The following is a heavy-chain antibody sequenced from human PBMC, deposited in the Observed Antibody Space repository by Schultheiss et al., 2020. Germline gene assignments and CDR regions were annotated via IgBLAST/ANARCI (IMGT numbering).Heavy chain of an antibody. Sequence: ASVKVSCKASGYTFTGYYMHWVRQAPGQGLEWMGWINPNSGGTNYAQKFQGWVTMNRDTSISTAYMELSRLRSDDTAVYYCARGGTVTDIYYYYYYMDVWGKGTTVTVSS. CDR1: GYTFTGYY. V-gene: IGHV1-2*04. CDR2: INPNSGGT. J-gene: IGHJ6*03. D-gene: IGHD4-11*01. CDR3: ARGGTVTDIYYYYYYMDV.